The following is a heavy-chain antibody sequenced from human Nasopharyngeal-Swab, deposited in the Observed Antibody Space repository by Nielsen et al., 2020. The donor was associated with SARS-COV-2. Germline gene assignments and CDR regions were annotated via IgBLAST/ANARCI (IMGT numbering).Heavy chain of an antibody. CDR2: ISGSGGST. CDR1: GFTFSSYA. CDR3: ARRDYDFWSGYYAGLSYFDY. Sequence: GGSLRLSCASSGFTFSSYAMSWVRQAPGKGLEWVSAISGSGGSTYYADSVKGRFTISRDNSKNTLYLQMNSLRAEDTAVYYCARRDYDFWSGYYAGLSYFDYWGQGTLVTASS. D-gene: IGHD3-3*01. J-gene: IGHJ4*02. V-gene: IGHV3-23*01.